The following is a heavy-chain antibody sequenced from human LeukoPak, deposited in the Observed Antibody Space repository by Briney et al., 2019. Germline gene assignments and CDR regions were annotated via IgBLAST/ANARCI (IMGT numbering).Heavy chain of an antibody. Sequence: PSQTLSLTCTVSGGSISSGGYYWSWIRQHQGKGLEWIGYIYYSGSTYYNPSLKSRVTISVDTSKNQFSLKLSSVTAADTAVYYCARGWGSGGSWNFDYWGQGTLVTVSS. J-gene: IGHJ4*02. D-gene: IGHD2-15*01. V-gene: IGHV4-31*03. CDR3: ARGWGSGGSWNFDY. CDR1: GGSISSGGYY. CDR2: IYYSGST.